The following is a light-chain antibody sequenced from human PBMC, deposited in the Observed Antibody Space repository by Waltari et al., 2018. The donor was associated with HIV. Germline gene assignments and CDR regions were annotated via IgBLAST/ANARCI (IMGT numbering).Light chain of an antibody. CDR3: CSYTSSITGRV. CDR2: DVT. V-gene: IGLV2-14*03. J-gene: IGLJ1*01. CDR1: SSDVGGSTY. Sequence: QSVLTQPASVSGSPGQSITISCTGTSSDVGGSTYFSWYQQYPGKAPKLIIYDVTNRPSGVSNRFSGSKSGNTASLTISGLQAEDEADYYCCSYTSSITGRVFGTGTKVTVL.